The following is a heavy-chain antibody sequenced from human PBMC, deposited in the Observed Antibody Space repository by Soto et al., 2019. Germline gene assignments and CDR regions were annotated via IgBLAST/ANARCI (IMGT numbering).Heavy chain of an antibody. CDR3: AQGTMVRGALSWFDP. Sequence: PGGSLRLSCAASGFTFSSYAMSWVRQAPGKGLEWVSAISGSGGSTYYADSVKGRFTISRDNSKNTLYLQMNSLRAADTAVYYCAQGTMVRGALSWFDPWGQGTLVTVS. D-gene: IGHD3-10*01. V-gene: IGHV3-23*01. CDR1: GFTFSSYA. CDR2: ISGSGGST. J-gene: IGHJ5*02.